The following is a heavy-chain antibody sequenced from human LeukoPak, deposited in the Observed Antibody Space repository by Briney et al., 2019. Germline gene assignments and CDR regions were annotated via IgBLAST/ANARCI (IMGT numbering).Heavy chain of an antibody. V-gene: IGHV3-74*01. CDR1: GFTFSSYS. D-gene: IGHD1-14*01. J-gene: IGHJ3*01. CDR3: VVVVEPPVFDGFDV. Sequence: GGSLRLSCAASGFTFSSYSMHWVRQAPGKGLVWVSLINADGSTTTYADSVKGRFTISRDNARNTLSLQMNSLTIEDTAVYYCVVVVEPPVFDGFDVWGQGTMITVSS. CDR2: INADGSTT.